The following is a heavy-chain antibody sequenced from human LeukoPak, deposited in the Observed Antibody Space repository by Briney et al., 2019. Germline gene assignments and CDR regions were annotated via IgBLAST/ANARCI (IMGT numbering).Heavy chain of an antibody. CDR1: GFTFCRNA. D-gene: IGHD6-13*01. CDR2: ISSSSNYM. Sequence: GGSLRLYCAASGFTFCRNAMNWVRQAPGKGLEWVSFISSSSNYMSYADSVKGRFTISRDNAKNSLYLQMNSLRAEDTAVYYCARPLDSSNNYFDYWGQGTLVTVS. CDR3: ARPLDSSNNYFDY. J-gene: IGHJ4*02. V-gene: IGHV3-21*01.